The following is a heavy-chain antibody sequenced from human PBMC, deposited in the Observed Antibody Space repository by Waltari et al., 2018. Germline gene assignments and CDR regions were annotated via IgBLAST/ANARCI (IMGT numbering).Heavy chain of an antibody. Sequence: VRLVESGGGLVKPGGSLRLSCATSGFTFTGFAMSWVRQAPGKGLEWVSAISGSGGATYYADSMKGRFTISRDNSKNTVYLQINSLRAEDTAIYYYKGQTDYWGQGTLVTVSS. CDR2: ISGSGGAT. CDR1: GFTFTGFA. CDR3: KGQTDY. V-gene: IGHV3-23*04. J-gene: IGHJ4*02.